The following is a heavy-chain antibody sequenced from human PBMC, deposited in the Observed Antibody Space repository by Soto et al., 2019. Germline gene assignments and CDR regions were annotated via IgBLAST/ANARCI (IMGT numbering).Heavy chain of an antibody. V-gene: IGHV3-30-3*01. D-gene: IGHD3-22*01. Sequence: GGSLRLSCAAPGFTFSIYVLHWVRQVPGKGLEWVAVMSPNGNNQYYADSVKGRFTIPRDTSKSTLYLQMTSLRPDDTAVYYCATGANFYYDTSRYWGQGTLVTVSS. CDR3: ATGANFYYDTSRY. CDR2: MSPNGNNQ. J-gene: IGHJ4*02. CDR1: GFTFSIYV.